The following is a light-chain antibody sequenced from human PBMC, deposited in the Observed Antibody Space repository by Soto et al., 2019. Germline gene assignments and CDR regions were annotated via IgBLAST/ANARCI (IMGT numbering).Light chain of an antibody. CDR1: SSDVGRFNF. J-gene: IGLJ1*01. V-gene: IGLV2-14*02. Sequence: QSALTQPASVSGSPGQSITISCTGSSSDVGRFNFVSWYQQHPGKAPKLLIYEVIKRPSGVSSRFSASKSGNTAYLTISGIQAEDEADYYCGSYTSSSTYVFGEGTKFTVL. CDR2: EVI. CDR3: GSYTSSSTYV.